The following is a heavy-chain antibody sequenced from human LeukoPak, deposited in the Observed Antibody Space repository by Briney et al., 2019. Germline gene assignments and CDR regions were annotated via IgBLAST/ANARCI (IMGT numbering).Heavy chain of an antibody. CDR2: ISGSGGST. CDR1: GFTFSSYG. V-gene: IGHV3-23*01. Sequence: GGSLRLSCAASGFTFSSYGMSWVRQAPGKGLEWVSAISGSGGSTYYADSVKGRFTISRDNSKNTLYLQMNSLRAEDTAVYYCAKSLVVVTARAQAFDIWGQGTMVTVSS. J-gene: IGHJ3*02. D-gene: IGHD2-21*02. CDR3: AKSLVVVTARAQAFDI.